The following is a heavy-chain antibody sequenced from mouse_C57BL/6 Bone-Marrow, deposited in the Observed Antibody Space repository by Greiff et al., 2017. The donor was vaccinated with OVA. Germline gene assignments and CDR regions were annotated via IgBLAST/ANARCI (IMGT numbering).Heavy chain of an antibody. V-gene: IGHV1-76*01. CDR2: IYPGSGNT. Sequence: QVQLKESGAELVRPGASVKLSCKASGYTFTDYYINWVKQRPGQGLEWIARIYPGSGNTYYNEKFKGKATLTAEKSSSTAYMQLSSLTSEDSAVYYCAVDYGSSYRFAYWGQGTLVTVSA. J-gene: IGHJ3*01. D-gene: IGHD1-1*01. CDR3: AVDYGSSYRFAY. CDR1: GYTFTDYY.